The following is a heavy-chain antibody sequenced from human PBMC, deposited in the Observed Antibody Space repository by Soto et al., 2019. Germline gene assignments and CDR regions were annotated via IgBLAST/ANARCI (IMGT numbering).Heavy chain of an antibody. D-gene: IGHD3-10*02. V-gene: IGHV3-21*01. Sequence: GGSLRLSCAASGFTFSSYSMNWVRQTPGKGLEWVSSLSSSTTYIYYGSSVKGRFTISRDNAKNSLYLQMNSLRAEDSAVYYCARHSPIFGSGYSGMDVWGQGTTVTVSS. J-gene: IGHJ6*02. CDR3: ARHSPIFGSGYSGMDV. CDR1: GFTFSSYS. CDR2: LSSSTTYI.